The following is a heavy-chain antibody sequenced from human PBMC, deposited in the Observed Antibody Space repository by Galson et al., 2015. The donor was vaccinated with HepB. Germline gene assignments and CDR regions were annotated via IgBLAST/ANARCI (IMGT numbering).Heavy chain of an antibody. D-gene: IGHD2-15*01. J-gene: IGHJ6*04. Sequence: SLRLSCAASGFTFETYSMHWVRQAPGMRLEWLAVASFDGNNIYYLDSVRGRFTISRDNSKNTLYLQMTNLRPEDTAFYYCARDRGYYGPPRGYMDVWGKGTPVTVSS. CDR3: ARDRGYYGPPRGYMDV. V-gene: IGHV3-30-3*01. CDR2: ASFDGNNI. CDR1: GFTFETYS.